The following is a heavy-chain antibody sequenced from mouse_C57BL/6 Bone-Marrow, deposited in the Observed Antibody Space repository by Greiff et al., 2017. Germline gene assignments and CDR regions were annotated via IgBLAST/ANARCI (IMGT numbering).Heavy chain of an antibody. J-gene: IGHJ3*01. CDR1: GYTFTSYG. CDR2: IYPRSGNT. Sequence: QVQLKESGAELARPGASVKLSCKASGYTFTSYGISWVKQRTGQGLEWIGEIYPRSGNTYYNEKFKAKATLTADKSSSTAYMELRSLTSEDSAVYFCAREGGLAYWGQGTLVTVSA. CDR3: AREGGLAY. V-gene: IGHV1-81*01.